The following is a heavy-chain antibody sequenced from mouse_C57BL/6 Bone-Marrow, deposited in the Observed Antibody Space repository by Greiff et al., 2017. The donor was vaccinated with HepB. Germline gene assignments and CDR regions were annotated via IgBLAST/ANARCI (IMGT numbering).Heavy chain of an antibody. CDR2: IYPGSGNT. Sequence: QVQLKESGAELVRPGASVKLSCKASGYTFTDYYINWVKQRPGQGLEWIARIYPGSGNTYYNEKFKGKATLTAEKSSSTAYMQLSSLTSEDSAVYFCARGGAYYYGYYFDYWGQGTTLTVSS. V-gene: IGHV1-76*01. J-gene: IGHJ2*01. CDR3: ARGGAYYYGYYFDY. CDR1: GYTFTDYY. D-gene: IGHD1-1*01.